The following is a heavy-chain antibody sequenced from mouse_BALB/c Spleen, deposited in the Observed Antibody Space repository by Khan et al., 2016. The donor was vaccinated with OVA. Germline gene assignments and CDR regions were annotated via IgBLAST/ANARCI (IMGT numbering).Heavy chain of an antibody. CDR2: VNPNNGGT. CDR1: GYSFTGYY. D-gene: IGHD1-1*01. J-gene: IGHJ1*01. CDR3: AIYHGYFDV. V-gene: IGHV1-18*01. Sequence: VQLQQSGPDLVKPGASVKISYKASGYSFTGYYIHWVKQSHGKSLEWIGRVNPNNGGTISNQKFTGKAILTVDKSSNTAYMELSSLTSEDYAVYSCAIYHGYFDVWGAGTTVNVSS.